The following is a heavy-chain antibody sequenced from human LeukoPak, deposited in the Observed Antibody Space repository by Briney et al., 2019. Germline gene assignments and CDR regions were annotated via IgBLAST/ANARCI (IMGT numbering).Heavy chain of an antibody. J-gene: IGHJ4*02. CDR2: ISGSGGST. V-gene: IGHV3-23*01. CDR1: GFTFSSYG. Sequence: GSLRLSCAASGFTFSSYGMSWVRQAPGKGLEWVSAISGSGGSTYYADSVKGRFTISRDNSKNTVYLQMNSLRAEDSALYYCAKWNGYADYWGRGTLVTVSS. CDR3: AKWNGYADY. D-gene: IGHD5-12*01.